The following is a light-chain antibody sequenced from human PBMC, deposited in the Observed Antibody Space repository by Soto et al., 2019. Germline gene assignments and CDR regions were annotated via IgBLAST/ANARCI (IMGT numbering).Light chain of an antibody. CDR3: TSWTTRIIMI. Sequence: QSVLTQPASVSGSPGQSITISCTGTSSDIGAYNFVSWYQQHPGKAPKLMVYDVNIRPSGVSNRFSGSKYGNTASLTISGLKSEDEAHYSCTSWTTRIIMIFGVGTQL. J-gene: IGLJ2*01. CDR2: DVN. V-gene: IGLV2-14*01. CDR1: SSDIGAYNF.